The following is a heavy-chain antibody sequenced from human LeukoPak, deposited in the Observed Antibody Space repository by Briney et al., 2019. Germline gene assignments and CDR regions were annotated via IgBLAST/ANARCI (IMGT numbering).Heavy chain of an antibody. Sequence: PGGSLRLSCAASGFTFSSYSMNWVRQAPGKGLEWVSSISSSSSYIYYADSVKGRFTISRDNATNSLYLQMNSLRAEDTAVYYCARDYDSSGLDAFDIWGQGTMVTVSS. J-gene: IGHJ3*02. CDR3: ARDYDSSGLDAFDI. CDR1: GFTFSSYS. V-gene: IGHV3-21*01. CDR2: ISSSSSYI. D-gene: IGHD3-22*01.